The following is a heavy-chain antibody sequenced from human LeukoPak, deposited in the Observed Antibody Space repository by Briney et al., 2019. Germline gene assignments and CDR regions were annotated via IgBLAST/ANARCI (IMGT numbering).Heavy chain of an antibody. D-gene: IGHD3-22*01. Sequence: PSETLFLTCAVSGDSISTSYWNWIRQSPGKGLEWIGYIYYGGSTNYNPSLKSRVTISVDTSKIQFSLKLSSVTAADTAVYYCARVRQYYYDSSGYDYWGQGTLVTVSS. V-gene: IGHV4-59*12. CDR3: ARVRQYYYDSSGYDY. J-gene: IGHJ4*02. CDR1: GDSISTSY. CDR2: IYYGGST.